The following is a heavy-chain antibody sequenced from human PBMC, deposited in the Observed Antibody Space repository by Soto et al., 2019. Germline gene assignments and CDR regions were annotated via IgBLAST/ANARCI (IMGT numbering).Heavy chain of an antibody. CDR3: AKERDPIVATTTIFDY. CDR2: ISGSGGST. Sequence: EVQLLESGGGLVQPGGSLRLSCAASGFTFSSYAMSWVRQAPGKGLEWVSAISGSGGSTYYADSVKGRFTISRDNSKNTLYLQMNSLRAEDTAVYYCAKERDPIVATTTIFDYWGQGTLVTVSS. J-gene: IGHJ4*02. D-gene: IGHD5-12*01. V-gene: IGHV3-23*01. CDR1: GFTFSSYA.